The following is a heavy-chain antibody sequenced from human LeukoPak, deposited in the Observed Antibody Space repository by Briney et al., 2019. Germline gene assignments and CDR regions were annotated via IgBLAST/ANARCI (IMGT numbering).Heavy chain of an antibody. CDR1: GGSISSYY. Sequence: SETLSLTCTVSGGSISSYYWSWIRQPPGKGLEWIGYIYYSGSTNYNPSLKSRVTISVDTSKNQFSLKLSSVTAADTAVYYCARACDPPDGYYYGMDVWGQGTTVTVSS. V-gene: IGHV4-59*01. CDR2: IYYSGST. CDR3: ARACDPPDGYYYGMDV. J-gene: IGHJ6*02.